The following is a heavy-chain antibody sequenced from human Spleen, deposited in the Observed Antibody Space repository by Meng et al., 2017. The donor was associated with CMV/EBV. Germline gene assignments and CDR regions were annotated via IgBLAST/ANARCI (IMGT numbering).Heavy chain of an antibody. CDR2: INPNSGGT. CDR1: GYSFTTYG. CDR3: ARAVLAFQLPPAGYNWFDP. D-gene: IGHD2-2*01. V-gene: IGHV1-2*02. Sequence: ASVKVSCKASGYSFTTYGISWVRQAPGQGLEWMGWINPNSGGTNYAQKFQGRVSMTRDTSISTAYLELSSLRSDDTAVYYCARAVLAFQLPPAGYNWFDPWGQGTLVTVSS. J-gene: IGHJ5*02.